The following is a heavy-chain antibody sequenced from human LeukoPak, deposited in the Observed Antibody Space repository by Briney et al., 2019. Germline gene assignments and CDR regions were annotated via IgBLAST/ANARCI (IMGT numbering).Heavy chain of an antibody. V-gene: IGHV3-53*01. Sequence: GGSLRLSCAASGFTVSSNYMSWVRQAPGKGLEWVSVIYSGGSTYYADSVKGRFTISRDNSKNTLYLQMNSLRAEGTAVYYCARERKYQPPHGAFDIWGQGTMVTVSS. J-gene: IGHJ3*02. D-gene: IGHD2-2*01. CDR1: GFTVSSNY. CDR2: IYSGGST. CDR3: ARERKYQPPHGAFDI.